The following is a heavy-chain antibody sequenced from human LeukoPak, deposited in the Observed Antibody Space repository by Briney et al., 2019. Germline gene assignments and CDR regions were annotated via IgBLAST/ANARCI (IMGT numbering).Heavy chain of an antibody. V-gene: IGHV3-30*18. CDR1: GFTFSSYG. Sequence: GGSLRLSCAASGFTFSSYGMHWVRQAPGKGLEWVAVISYDGSNKYYADSVKGRFTISRDNSKNTLYLQMNSLRAEATAVYYCAKDDYYDSSGQWDLDYWGQGTLVTVSS. D-gene: IGHD3-22*01. CDR2: ISYDGSNK. CDR3: AKDDYYDSSGQWDLDY. J-gene: IGHJ4*02.